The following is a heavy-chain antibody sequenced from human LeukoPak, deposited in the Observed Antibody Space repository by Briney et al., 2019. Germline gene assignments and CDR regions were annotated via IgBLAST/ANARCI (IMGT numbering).Heavy chain of an antibody. J-gene: IGHJ4*02. CDR3: ARDYGDYARGLYYFDY. CDR1: GGSISSSSYY. CDR2: IYYSGST. D-gene: IGHD4-17*01. V-gene: IGHV4-39*07. Sequence: SETLSLTCTVSGGSISSSSYYWGWIRQPPGKGLEWIGSIYYSGSTYYNPSLRSRVTISVDTSKNQFSLKLSSVTAADTAVYYCARDYGDYARGLYYFDYWGQGTLVTVSS.